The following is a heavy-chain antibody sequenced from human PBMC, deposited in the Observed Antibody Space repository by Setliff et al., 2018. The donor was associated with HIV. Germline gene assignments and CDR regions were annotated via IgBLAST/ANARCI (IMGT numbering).Heavy chain of an antibody. J-gene: IGHJ6*03. V-gene: IGHV1-46*01. CDR1: GYTFTSYY. D-gene: IGHD3-3*01. CDR2: INPSGGTI. CDR3: ARDGYYNSWSGYGYYYYYMDV. Sequence: ASVKVSCKASGYTFTSYYMHWVRQAPGQGLEWMGIINPSGGTISYAQRFQGRVTMTGDTSTSTVYMELSSLRSEDTAVYYCARDGYYNSWSGYGYYYYYMDVWGKGTTVTVSS.